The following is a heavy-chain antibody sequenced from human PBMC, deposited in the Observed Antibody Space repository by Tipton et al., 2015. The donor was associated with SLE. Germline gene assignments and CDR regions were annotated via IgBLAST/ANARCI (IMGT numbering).Heavy chain of an antibody. J-gene: IGHJ4*02. Sequence: TLSLTCAVYSGSFSGYYWSWIRQPPGKGLEWIGEINHSGSTNYNPSLKSRVTISVDTSKNQFSLKLSSVTAADTAVYYCARSAEYYYGSGHFDYWGQGTLVTVSS. CDR1: SGSFSGYY. CDR2: INHSGST. D-gene: IGHD3-10*01. V-gene: IGHV4-34*01. CDR3: ARSAEYYYGSGHFDY.